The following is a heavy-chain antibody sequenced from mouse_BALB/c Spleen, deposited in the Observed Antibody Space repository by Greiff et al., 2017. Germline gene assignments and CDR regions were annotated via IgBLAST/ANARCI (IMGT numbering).Heavy chain of an antibody. CDR3: ARLSY. CDR2: ISSGSSTI. CDR1: GFTFSSFG. V-gene: IGHV5-17*02. J-gene: IGHJ3*01. Sequence: EVHLVESGGGLVQPGGSRKLSCAASGFTFSSFGMHWVRQAPEKGLEWVAYISSGSSTIYYADTVKGRFTISRDNPKNTLFLQMTSLRSEDTAMYYCARLSYWGQGTLVTVSA.